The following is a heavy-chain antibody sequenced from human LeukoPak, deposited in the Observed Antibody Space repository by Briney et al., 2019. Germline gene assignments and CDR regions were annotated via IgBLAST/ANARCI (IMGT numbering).Heavy chain of an antibody. Sequence: PGGSLRLSCAASGFTFSTYWMHWVRQAPGKGLVWVARIRPEGTTTAYADSVKGRFTISRDNSKNTLYLQMNSLRAEDTALYYCAKDAKRNYDFWDRFDYWGQGTLVTVSS. CDR1: GFTFSTYW. D-gene: IGHD3-3*01. V-gene: IGHV3-74*03. J-gene: IGHJ4*02. CDR2: IRPEGTTT. CDR3: AKDAKRNYDFWDRFDY.